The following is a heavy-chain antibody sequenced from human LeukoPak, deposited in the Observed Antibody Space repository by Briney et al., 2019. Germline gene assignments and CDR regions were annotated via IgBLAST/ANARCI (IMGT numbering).Heavy chain of an antibody. Sequence: GGSLRLSCVASGFTFSTYWMTWVRQAPGKGLEWVASIKQDGSDKYYVDSVKGRLTISRDNAKNSLYLQMNSLRAEDTAVYYCARDRGYVSYDYWGQGTLVTVSS. CDR1: GFTFSTYW. D-gene: IGHD1-26*01. CDR2: IKQDGSDK. V-gene: IGHV3-7*05. J-gene: IGHJ4*02. CDR3: ARDRGYVSYDY.